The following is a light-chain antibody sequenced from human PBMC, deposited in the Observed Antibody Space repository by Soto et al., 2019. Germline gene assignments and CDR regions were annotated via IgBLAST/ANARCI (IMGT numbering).Light chain of an antibody. V-gene: IGLV1-40*01. Sequence: QSVLTQPPSVSGAPGQRVTISCTGSSSNIGAGFDVYWYQHLPGTAPKLLIYDNTNRPSGVPDRFSGSKSGTSASLAITGLQAEDEGDYYCQSYDSSLSAVVFGGVTKLTVL. CDR2: DNT. CDR3: QSYDSSLSAVV. J-gene: IGLJ2*01. CDR1: SSNIGAGFD.